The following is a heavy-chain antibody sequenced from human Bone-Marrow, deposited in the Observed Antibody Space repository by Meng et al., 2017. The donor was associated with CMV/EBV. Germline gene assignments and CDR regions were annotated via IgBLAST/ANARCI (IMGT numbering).Heavy chain of an antibody. CDR1: Y. V-gene: IGHV3-11*06. J-gene: IGHJ4*02. D-gene: IGHD2-2*01. Sequence: YMSSMRQPAAKGLQWVVYISSSSSYTNYADSVKGRFTISRDNAKNSLYLQMNSLRAEDTAVYYCARVGPDIVVVPAAIGGYYFDYWGQGTLVTVSS. CDR3: ARVGPDIVVVPAAIGGYYFDY. CDR2: ISSSSSYT.